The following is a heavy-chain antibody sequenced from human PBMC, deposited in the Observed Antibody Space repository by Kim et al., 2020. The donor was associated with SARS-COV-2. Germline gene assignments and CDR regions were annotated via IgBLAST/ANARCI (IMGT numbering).Heavy chain of an antibody. CDR3: ARGRERLQPPCRNDY. Sequence: GGSLRLSCAASGFTFGDYYMSWIRQAPGKGLEWLSYISTSGSVTSYADSVKGRFTISRDNAKNSLFLDISSLRAEDTAMYYCARGRERLQPPCRNDYWGQGNLVLVSS. CDR1: GFTFGDYY. CDR2: ISTSGSVT. J-gene: IGHJ4*02. D-gene: IGHD1-26*01. V-gene: IGHV3-11*01.